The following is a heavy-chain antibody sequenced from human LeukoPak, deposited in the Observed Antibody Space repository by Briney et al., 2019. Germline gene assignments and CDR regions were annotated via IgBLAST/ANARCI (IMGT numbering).Heavy chain of an antibody. J-gene: IGHJ4*02. CDR3: ARGRTVREQLVPHQFDY. V-gene: IGHV4-34*01. CDR1: GGSFSGYY. CDR2: INHSGST. Sequence: PSETLPLTCAVYGGSFSGYYWSWIRQPPGKGLEWIGEINHSGSTNYNPSLKSRVTISVDTSKNQFSLKLSSVTAADTAVYYCARGRTVREQLVPHQFDYWGQGTLVTVSS. D-gene: IGHD6-6*01.